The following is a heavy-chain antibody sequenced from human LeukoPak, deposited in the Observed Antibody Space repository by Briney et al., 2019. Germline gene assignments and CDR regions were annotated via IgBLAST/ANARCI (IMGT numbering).Heavy chain of an antibody. D-gene: IGHD3-16*01. CDR1: GGPLNNYY. CDR3: SRGGGDYKGLGDSSGP. CDR2: IYYTGQT. Sequence: PSETLSLTCTVSGGPLNNYYWTWIRQPPGKGLEWIGYIYYTGQTSYNQSLVSRVTISLDTSRGHFSLRLTSVPAADTAICYCSRGGGDYKGLGDSSGPWGQGTPVTLSS. J-gene: IGHJ5*02. V-gene: IGHV4-59*01.